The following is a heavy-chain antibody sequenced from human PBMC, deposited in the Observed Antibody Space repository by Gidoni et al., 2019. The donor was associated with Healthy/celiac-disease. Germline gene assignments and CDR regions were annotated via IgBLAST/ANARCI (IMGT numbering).Heavy chain of an antibody. CDR3: ARTYSSGWYYFDY. D-gene: IGHD6-19*01. CDR1: GFTVRSTY. V-gene: IGHV3-53*02. CDR2: IYSGGST. J-gene: IGHJ4*02. Sequence: EVQLVETGGGLIQPGGSLRLSCAASGFTVRSTYMSWVRQAPGKGLEWVSVIYSGGSTYYADSVKGRFTISRDNSKNTLYLQMNSLRAEDTAVYYCARTYSSGWYYFDYWGQGTLVTVSS.